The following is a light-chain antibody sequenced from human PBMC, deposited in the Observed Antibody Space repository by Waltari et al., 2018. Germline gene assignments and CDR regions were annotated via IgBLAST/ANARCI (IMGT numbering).Light chain of an antibody. V-gene: IGKV3-20*01. Sequence: CNDRQRAGSSSVAWYQQTPGQCRKLDIYRASRRATGIPDRFSGSGSGTDFSLTISRLEPEDFAVYYCQQYGTLPATFGQGTKVESK. CDR2: RAS. CDR3: QQYGTLPAT. J-gene: IGKJ1*01. CDR1: QRAGSSS.